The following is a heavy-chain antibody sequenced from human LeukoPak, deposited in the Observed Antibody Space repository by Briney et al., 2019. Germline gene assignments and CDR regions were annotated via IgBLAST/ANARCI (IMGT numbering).Heavy chain of an antibody. Sequence: PGGSLRLSCAASGFTVSSNYMSWVRQAPGKGLEWVSVIYSGGSTYYADSVKGRFTISRDNSKNTLYLQMNSLRAEDTAVYYCASRNPVGYCSGGSCGRGLTDYWGQGTVVTVSS. V-gene: IGHV3-53*01. CDR3: ASRNPVGYCSGGSCGRGLTDY. D-gene: IGHD2-15*01. J-gene: IGHJ4*02. CDR1: GFTVSSNY. CDR2: IYSGGST.